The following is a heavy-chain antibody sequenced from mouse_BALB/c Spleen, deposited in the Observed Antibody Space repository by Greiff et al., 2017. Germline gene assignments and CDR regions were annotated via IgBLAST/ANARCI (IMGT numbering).Heavy chain of an antibody. D-gene: IGHD2-3*01. CDR1: GYSITSGYY. CDR2: ISYDGSN. Sequence: EVQLQESGPGLVKPSQSLSLTCSVTGYSITSGYYWNWIRQFPGNKLEWMGYISYDGSNNYNPSLKNRISITRDTSKNQFFLKLNSVTTEDTATYYCARREDGLLLFYAMDYWGQGTSVTVSS. CDR3: ARREDGLLLFYAMDY. J-gene: IGHJ4*01. V-gene: IGHV3-6*02.